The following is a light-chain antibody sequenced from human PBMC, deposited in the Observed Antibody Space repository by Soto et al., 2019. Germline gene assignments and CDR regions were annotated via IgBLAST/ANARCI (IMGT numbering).Light chain of an antibody. CDR1: SSDVGSYNR. V-gene: IGLV2-18*01. J-gene: IGLJ3*02. Sequence: QSALTQPPFVSGSPGQSVTISCTGTSSDVGSYNRISWYQQPPGTAPTPIMFEVSNPPSGGPNRFSGSKSGTSASLAISGLRSEDEADYYCAAWDDSLSGPLFGGGTKVTVL. CDR2: EVS. CDR3: AAWDDSLSGPL.